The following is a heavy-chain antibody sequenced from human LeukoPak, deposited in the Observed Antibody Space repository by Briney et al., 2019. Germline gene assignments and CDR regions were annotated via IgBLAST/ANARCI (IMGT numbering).Heavy chain of an antibody. CDR1: GGSISSSNYY. CDR3: ARASEVWLRFSYYFDY. V-gene: IGHV4-39*02. Sequence: SETLSLTCTVSGGSISSSNYYWGWIRQPPGKGLEWIGSIHYSGSTYYNPSLKSRVTISVDTSKNHFTLKVTSVTAADTAVYYCARASEVWLRFSYYFDYWGQGTLVTVSS. J-gene: IGHJ4*02. D-gene: IGHD3-16*01. CDR2: IHYSGST.